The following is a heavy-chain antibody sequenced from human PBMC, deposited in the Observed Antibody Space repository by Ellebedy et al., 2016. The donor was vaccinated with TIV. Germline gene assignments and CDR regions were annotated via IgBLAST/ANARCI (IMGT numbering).Heavy chain of an antibody. CDR2: IHSGGDT. J-gene: IGHJ3*02. CDR1: GFTLRRYS. V-gene: IGHV3-53*01. Sequence: GESLKISCAASGFTLRRYSMNWVRQAPGKGLEWVSTIHSGGDTYYADSVKGRFTISRDNSKNTLYLQMSTLRAADTAVYYCTSYRRAFDIWGQGTMVSVSS. CDR3: TSYRRAFDI. D-gene: IGHD3-16*01.